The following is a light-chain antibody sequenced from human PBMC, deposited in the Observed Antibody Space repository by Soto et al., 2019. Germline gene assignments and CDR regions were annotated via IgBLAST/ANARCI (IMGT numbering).Light chain of an antibody. CDR3: QDYGTSHPWT. CDR2: GGS. CDR1: QNIRGNE. V-gene: IGKV3-20*01. Sequence: EVVLTQSPGALSLSPGEGVTLSCRASQNIRGNELAWYRQKRGQAPRLLMYGGSTRADGIQDRFSGRGTGTNFTLTISRLAPEDAAVYYCQDYGTSHPWTFGQGTKLEIK. J-gene: IGKJ1*01.